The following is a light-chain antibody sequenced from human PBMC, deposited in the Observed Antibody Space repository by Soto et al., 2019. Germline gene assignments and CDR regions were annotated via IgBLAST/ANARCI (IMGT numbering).Light chain of an antibody. CDR3: LLYYGGVHV. CDR2: RTS. CDR1: TGAVTSGYY. Sequence: QAVVTQEPSLTVSPGGTVTLTCGSSTGAVTSGYYPNWFQQKPGQAPRPLIYRTSNKYSRTPARFSGSLLGGKAALTLSRVKPEDEADYYCLLYYGGVHVFGTGTKVTVL. V-gene: IGLV7-43*01. J-gene: IGLJ1*01.